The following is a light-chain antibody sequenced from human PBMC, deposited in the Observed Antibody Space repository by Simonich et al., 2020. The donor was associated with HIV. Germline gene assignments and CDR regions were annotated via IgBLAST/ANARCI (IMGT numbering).Light chain of an antibody. CDR2: DAS. CDR1: PSVSSY. V-gene: IGKV3-11*01. Sequence: EIVLTQSPATLSFSPGERATLSCRASPSVSSYLAWYQQKPGQAPRLLIYDASNRATGIPARFSGSGSGTDFTLTISSLEPDDFVIYYCQQRTNWPLTFGPGTKVDI. J-gene: IGKJ3*01. CDR3: QQRTNWPLT.